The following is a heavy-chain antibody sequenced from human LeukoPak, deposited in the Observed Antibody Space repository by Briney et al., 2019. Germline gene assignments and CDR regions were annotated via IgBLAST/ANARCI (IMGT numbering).Heavy chain of an antibody. CDR2: ISSSSSYI. D-gene: IGHD6-19*01. Sequence: GGSLRLSCAASGFTFSSYAMSWVRQAPGKGLEWVSSISSSSSYIYYADSVKGRFTISRDNAKNSLYLQMNSLRAEDTAVYYCARVGGIAVDVPIYYYGMDVWGQGTTVTVSS. V-gene: IGHV3-21*01. J-gene: IGHJ6*02. CDR1: GFTFSSYA. CDR3: ARVGGIAVDVPIYYYGMDV.